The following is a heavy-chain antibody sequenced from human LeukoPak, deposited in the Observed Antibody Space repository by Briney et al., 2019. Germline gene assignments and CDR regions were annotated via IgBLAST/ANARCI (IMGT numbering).Heavy chain of an antibody. J-gene: IGHJ4*02. CDR3: ASGVTTVTYANYFDY. D-gene: IGHD4-17*01. CDR2: ISSSGSTI. Sequence: PGGSLRLSCAASGFTFSDYYMSWIRQAPGKGLEWVSYISSSGSTIYYADSVKGRFTISRDNAKNSLYLQMNSLRAEDTAVYYCASGVTTVTYANYFDYWGQGTLVTVPS. CDR1: GFTFSDYY. V-gene: IGHV3-11*01.